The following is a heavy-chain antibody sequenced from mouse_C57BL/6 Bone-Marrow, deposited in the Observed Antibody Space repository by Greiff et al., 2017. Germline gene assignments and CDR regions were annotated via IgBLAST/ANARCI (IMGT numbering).Heavy chain of an antibody. Sequence: QVQLKQSGAELVRPGTSVKVSCKASGYAFTNYLIEWVKQRPGQGLEWIGVINPGSGGTNYNEKFKGKATLTADKSSSTAYMQLSSLTSDDSAVYFGASEDHNYYGSSYGFDYWGQGTTLTVSS. CDR1: GYAFTNYL. CDR2: INPGSGGT. CDR3: ASEDHNYYGSSYGFDY. V-gene: IGHV1-54*01. D-gene: IGHD1-1*01. J-gene: IGHJ2*01.